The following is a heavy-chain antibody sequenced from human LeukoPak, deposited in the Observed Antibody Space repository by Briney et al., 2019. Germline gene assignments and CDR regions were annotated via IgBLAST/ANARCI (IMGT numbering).Heavy chain of an antibody. CDR3: ARERALRFSNYFDY. J-gene: IGHJ4*02. V-gene: IGHV4-30-2*01. D-gene: IGHD3-3*01. CDR1: GGSISSSSYY. CDR2: IYHSGST. Sequence: SETLSLTCTVSGGSISSSSYYWSWIRQPPGKGLEWIGYIYHSGSTYYNPSLKSRVTISVDRSKNQFSLKLSSVTAADTAVYYCARERALRFSNYFDYWGQGTLVTVSS.